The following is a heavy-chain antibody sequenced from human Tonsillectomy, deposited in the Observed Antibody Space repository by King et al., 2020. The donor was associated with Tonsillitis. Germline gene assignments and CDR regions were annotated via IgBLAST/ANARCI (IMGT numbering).Heavy chain of an antibody. D-gene: IGHD6-13*01. CDR3: ARDPAAAGLFDY. CDR2: IYSGGST. J-gene: IGHJ4*02. Sequence: EVQLVESGGGLVQPGGSLRLSCAASGFIVSYNYMSWVRQAPGKGLEWVSVIYSGGSTYYADSVKGRFTISRDNSKNTLYLQMNSLRAEDTAVYYCARDPAAAGLFDYWGQGTLVTVSS. CDR1: GFIVSYNY. V-gene: IGHV3-66*01.